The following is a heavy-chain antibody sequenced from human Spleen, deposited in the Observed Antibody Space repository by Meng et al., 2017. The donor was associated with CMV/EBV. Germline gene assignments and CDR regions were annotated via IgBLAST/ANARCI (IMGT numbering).Heavy chain of an antibody. CDR2: ISASNGNT. Sequence: YSYTSYEISWVVQAPGQGLEWMGGISASNGNTNDAQKFQCRVTMTTDTSTSTAYMELRSLRSDDTAVHYCARGGQGCSSATCYAWFDPWGQGTLVTVSS. CDR1: YSYTSYE. CDR3: ARGGQGCSSATCYAWFDP. V-gene: IGHV1-18*01. J-gene: IGHJ5*02. D-gene: IGHD2-2*01.